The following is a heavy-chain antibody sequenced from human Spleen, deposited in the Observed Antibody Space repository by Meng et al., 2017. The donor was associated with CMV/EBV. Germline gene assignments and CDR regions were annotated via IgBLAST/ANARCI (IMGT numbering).Heavy chain of an antibody. CDR1: GYSFTSYW. CDR3: ARRYHDSSGYPYYFDY. V-gene: IGHV5-51*01. Sequence: GGSLRLSCKGSGYSFTSYWIGWVRQMPGKGLEWMGIIYPGDSDTRYSPSFQGQVTISADKSISTTYLQWSSLKASDTAMYYCARRYHDSSGYPYYFDYWGQGTLVTVSS. CDR2: IYPGDSDT. J-gene: IGHJ4*02. D-gene: IGHD3-22*01.